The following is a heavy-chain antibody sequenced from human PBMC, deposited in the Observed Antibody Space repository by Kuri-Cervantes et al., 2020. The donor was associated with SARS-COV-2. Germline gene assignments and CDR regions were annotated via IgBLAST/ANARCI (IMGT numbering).Heavy chain of an antibody. CDR2: INHSGST. CDR1: GGSFSGYY. J-gene: IGHJ4*02. CDR3: ARGRSSITMIVVVTPYYFDY. D-gene: IGHD3-22*01. Sequence: GSLRLSCAVYGGSFSGYYWSWIRQPPGKGLEWIGEINHSGSTNYNPSLKSRVTVSVDTSKNQFSLKLSSVTAADTAVYYCARGRSSITMIVVVTPYYFDYWGQGTLVTVSS. V-gene: IGHV4-34*01.